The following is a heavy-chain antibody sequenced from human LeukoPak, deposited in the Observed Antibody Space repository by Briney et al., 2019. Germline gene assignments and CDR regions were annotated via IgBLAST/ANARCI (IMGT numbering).Heavy chain of an antibody. CDR1: GGSISSYY. CDR2: IYYSGST. V-gene: IGHV4-59*01. D-gene: IGHD2-2*01. J-gene: IGHJ5*02. Sequence: PSETLSLTCTVSGGSISSYYWSWIRQPPGKGLEWIGYIYYSGSTNYNPSLKSRVTISVDTSKNQFSLKLSSVTAADTAVYYCAALVSNWFDPWGQGTLVTVSS. CDR3: AALVSNWFDP.